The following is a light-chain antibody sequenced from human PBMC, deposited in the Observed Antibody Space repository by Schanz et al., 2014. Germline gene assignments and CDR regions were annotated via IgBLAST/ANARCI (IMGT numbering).Light chain of an antibody. CDR3: QQYNSYPWT. CDR1: QSISNW. J-gene: IGKJ1*01. Sequence: DIQMTQSPSTLSASVGDRVTLTCRASQSISNWLAWYQQKPGKAPKLLIYPESSLQSGVPSRFSGSGSGTDFTLTISSLQPDDFATYYCQQYNSYPWTFGQGTRVEIK. CDR2: PES. V-gene: IGKV1-5*01.